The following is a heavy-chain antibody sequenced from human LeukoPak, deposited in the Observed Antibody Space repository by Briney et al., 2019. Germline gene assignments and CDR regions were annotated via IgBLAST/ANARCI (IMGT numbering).Heavy chain of an antibody. CDR1: GYTFTGYY. CDR3: ARVLKWELRVFDY. D-gene: IGHD1-26*01. CDR2: INPNSGGT. V-gene: IGHV1-2*02. J-gene: IGHJ4*02. Sequence: ASVKVSCKASGYTFTGYYMHWVRQAPGQGLEWMGWINPNSGGTNYAQKFQGRVTMTRDTSISTAYMELSRLRPDDTAVYYCARVLKWELRVFDYWGQGTLVTVSS.